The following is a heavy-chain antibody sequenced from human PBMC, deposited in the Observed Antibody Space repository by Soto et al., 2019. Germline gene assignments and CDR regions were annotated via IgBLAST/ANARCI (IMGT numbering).Heavy chain of an antibody. CDR3: ARGGSSRSGRSDY. V-gene: IGHV1-69*13. CDR2: IVPILCTA. J-gene: IGHJ4*02. Sequence: GSSVQIACTASGGTVRCLVITCVLQAPGQGLAWMGGIVPILCTAYYAQNFQGRVTITADESTNTAFMELTGLRYEDTAVYYCARGGSSRSGRSDYWRQGTGVTIS. D-gene: IGHD6-13*01. CDR1: GGTVRCLV.